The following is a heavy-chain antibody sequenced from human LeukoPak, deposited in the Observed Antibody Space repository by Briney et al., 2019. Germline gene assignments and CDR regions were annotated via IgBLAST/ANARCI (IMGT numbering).Heavy chain of an antibody. V-gene: IGHV1-8*01. J-gene: IGHJ5*02. CDR3: ARGPYGGDWFDP. Sequence: ASVKVSCKASGYTFTSYDVNWVRQATGQGLEWMGWVNPISGHTGYAQKFQGRVTMTRNTSISTAYMELSSLRSEDTAVYYCARGPYGGDWFDPWGQGTLVTVSS. CDR1: GYTFTSYD. CDR2: VNPISGHT. D-gene: IGHD3-10*01.